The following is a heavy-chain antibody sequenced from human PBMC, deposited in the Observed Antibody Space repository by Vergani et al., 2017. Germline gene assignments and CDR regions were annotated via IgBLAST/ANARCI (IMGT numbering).Heavy chain of an antibody. D-gene: IGHD3-16*01. V-gene: IGHV4-59*01. CDR1: DGSISDYY. CDR2: IYYVGST. Sequence: QVQLQESGPGVVKPSETLSLTCSVSDGSISDYYWSWIRQSPGKGVEWIGYIYYVGSTEYNPSLKSRVSISIDTSKSQVSLRLKSVTAADTALYYCARDRGRGRMSWYFDVWGRGTLVTVSS. CDR3: ARDRGRGRMSWYFDV. J-gene: IGHJ2*01.